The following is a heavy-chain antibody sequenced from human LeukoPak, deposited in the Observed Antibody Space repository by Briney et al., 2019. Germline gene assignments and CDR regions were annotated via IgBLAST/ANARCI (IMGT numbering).Heavy chain of an antibody. CDR1: GFTFSSYG. CDR2: IWYDGSNK. J-gene: IGHJ4*02. D-gene: IGHD6-13*01. V-gene: IGHV3-33*06. Sequence: GGSLRLSCAASGFTFSSYGMHWVRKAPGKGLEWVAVIWYDGSNKYYADSVKGRFTISRDNSKNTLYLQMNSLRAEDTAVYYCAKDLPIAAAGLFDYWGQGTLVTVSS. CDR3: AKDLPIAAAGLFDY.